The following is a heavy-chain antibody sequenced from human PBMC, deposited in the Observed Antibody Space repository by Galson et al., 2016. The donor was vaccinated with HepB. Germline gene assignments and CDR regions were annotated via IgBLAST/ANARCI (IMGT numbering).Heavy chain of an antibody. CDR2: ISWDGHII. V-gene: IGHV3-9*01. J-gene: IGHJ5*02. CDR3: AKDTGGDTLGVGLDP. CDR1: GFTFDDNG. D-gene: IGHD3-16*01. Sequence: SLRLSCAVSGFTFDDNGMHWVRQVPGKGLEWVSGISWDGHIIGYADFVQGRFTISRDSAKNSLYLQMNSLRPEDTALYFCAKDTGGDTLGVGLDPWGQGTLVTVSS.